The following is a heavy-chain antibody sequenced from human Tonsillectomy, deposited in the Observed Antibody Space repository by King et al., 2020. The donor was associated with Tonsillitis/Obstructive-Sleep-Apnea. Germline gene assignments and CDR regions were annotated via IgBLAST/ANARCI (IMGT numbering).Heavy chain of an antibody. Sequence: VQLVESGGGLIQPGGSLRLSCAASGFTVSSNYMSWVRQAPGKGLEWVSVIYSGGSTYYADSVKGRFTISRDNSKNTLYLQMNSLRAEDTAVYYCASPGYSSGLDTYYFDYWGQGTLVTVSS. V-gene: IGHV3-53*01. CDR3: ASPGYSSGLDTYYFDY. J-gene: IGHJ4*02. CDR1: GFTVSSNY. CDR2: IYSGGST. D-gene: IGHD6-19*01.